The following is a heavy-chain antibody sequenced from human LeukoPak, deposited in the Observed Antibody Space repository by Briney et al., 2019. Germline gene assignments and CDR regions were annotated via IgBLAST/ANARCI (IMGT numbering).Heavy chain of an antibody. J-gene: IGHJ4*02. D-gene: IGHD2-15*01. CDR3: AADHSCSDGSCYSPFDY. CDR1: GFTFTSSA. V-gene: IGHV1-58*02. CDR2: IVVGNGNT. Sequence: GTSVKVSCKASGFTFTSSAMQWVRQARGQRLEWIGWIVVGNGNTNYAQKFQERVTITRDMSTSTACMELSSLRSEDTAVYYCAADHSCSDGSCYSPFDYWGQGTLVTVSS.